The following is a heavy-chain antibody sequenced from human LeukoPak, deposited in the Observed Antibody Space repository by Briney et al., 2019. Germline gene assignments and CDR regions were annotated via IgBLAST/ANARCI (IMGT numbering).Heavy chain of an antibody. J-gene: IGHJ5*02. Sequence: PGGSLRLSCAASGFTFSNACMHWVRQAPGKGLVWVSRIDSDGSSTSYAHFVKGRFTISRDNAKNTLHLQMDSLRAEDTAVYHCRRGGYASWFDPWGQGTLVTVSS. CDR1: GFTFSNAC. CDR3: RRGGYASWFDP. V-gene: IGHV3-74*01. D-gene: IGHD5-18*01. CDR2: IDSDGSST.